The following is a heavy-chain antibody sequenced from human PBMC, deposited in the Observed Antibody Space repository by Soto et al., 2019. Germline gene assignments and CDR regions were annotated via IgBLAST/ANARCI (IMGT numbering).Heavy chain of an antibody. CDR2: IYYTGRT. CDR3: ARPYVDASGGLVD. CDR1: GGPISSSDSY. J-gene: IGHJ4*02. V-gene: IGHV4-39*01. Sequence: QLQLRESGPGLLKPSDTLSLTCAVSGGPISSSDSYWGWIRQPPGKGLQWIGSIYYTGRTHYNPSILGRVTIAFATSKLEFSLELNSVTAADTALYYWARPYVDASGGLVDWGLGTRVIVSS. D-gene: IGHD3-16*01.